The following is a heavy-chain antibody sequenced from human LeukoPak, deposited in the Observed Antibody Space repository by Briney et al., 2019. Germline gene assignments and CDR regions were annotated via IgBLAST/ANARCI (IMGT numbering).Heavy chain of an antibody. CDR2: ISAYNGNT. Sequence: GASVKVSCKASGYTFTSYGISWVRQAPGQGLEWMGWISAYNGNTNYAQKLQGRVAMTTDTSTSTAYMELRSLRSDDTAVYYCVRDQAASELSEFDYWGQGTLVTVSS. J-gene: IGHJ4*02. D-gene: IGHD6-13*01. V-gene: IGHV1-18*01. CDR3: VRDQAASELSEFDY. CDR1: GYTFTSYG.